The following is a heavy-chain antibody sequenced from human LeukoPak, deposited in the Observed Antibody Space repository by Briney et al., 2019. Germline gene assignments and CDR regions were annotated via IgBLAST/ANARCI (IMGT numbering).Heavy chain of an antibody. CDR3: ARIKATVTSFKFDY. J-gene: IGHJ4*02. V-gene: IGHV4-39*01. Sequence: SETLSLTCTVSGGSISSSSYYWGCIRQPPGKGQEWIGSIYYSGSTYYNPSLKSRVTISVDTSKNQFSLKLSSVTAADTAVYYCARIKATVTSFKFDYWGQGTLVTVSS. CDR2: IYYSGST. D-gene: IGHD4-17*01. CDR1: GGSISSSSYY.